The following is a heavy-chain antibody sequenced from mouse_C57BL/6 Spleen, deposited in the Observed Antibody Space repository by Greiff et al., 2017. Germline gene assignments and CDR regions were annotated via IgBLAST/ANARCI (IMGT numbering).Heavy chain of an antibody. CDR2: INPSSGYT. D-gene: IGHD1-1*01. CDR3: ARPSSNYYGSREPNYFDY. CDR1: GYTFTSYW. J-gene: IGHJ2*01. Sequence: VQLQQSGAELVKPGASVKLSCTASGYTFTSYWMHWVKQRPGQGLEWIGYINPSSGYTKYNQKFKDKATLTADKSSSTAYMQLSSLTYEDSAVYDCARPSSNYYGSREPNYFDYWGQGTTLTVSS. V-gene: IGHV1-7*01.